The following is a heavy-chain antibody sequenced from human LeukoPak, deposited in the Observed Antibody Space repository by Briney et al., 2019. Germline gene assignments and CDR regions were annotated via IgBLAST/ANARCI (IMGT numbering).Heavy chain of an antibody. D-gene: IGHD1-26*01. CDR2: IYYSGST. V-gene: IGHV4-59*01. CDR1: GGSISSYY. CDR3: ARDRSYGDFDY. J-gene: IGHJ4*02. Sequence: KTSETLSLTCTVSGGSISSYYWSWIRQPPGKGLEWIGYIYYSGSTNYNPSPKSRVTISVDTSKNQFSLKLSSVTAADTAVYYCARDRSYGDFDYWGQGTLVTVSS.